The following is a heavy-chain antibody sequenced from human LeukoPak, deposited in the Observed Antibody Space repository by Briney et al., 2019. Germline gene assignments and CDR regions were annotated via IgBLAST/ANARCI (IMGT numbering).Heavy chain of an antibody. CDR1: GFTFRSYS. D-gene: IGHD3-10*01. J-gene: IGHJ3*02. V-gene: IGHV3-21*01. Sequence: GSLRLSGAASGFTFRSYSMNWVRQAPGKGLEWVSSINSDSNYIYYADSVQGRFTISRDNAKNSLYLQMNSLRAEDTAVYYCAVAYYYGSGDAFDIWGQGTKVTVSS. CDR3: AVAYYYGSGDAFDI. CDR2: INSDSNYI.